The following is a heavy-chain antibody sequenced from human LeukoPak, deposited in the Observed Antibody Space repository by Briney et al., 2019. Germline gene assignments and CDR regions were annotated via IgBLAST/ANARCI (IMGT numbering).Heavy chain of an antibody. Sequence: ASVKVSCKASGGTFSSYAISWVRQAPGQGLEWMGGIIPIFGTANYAQKFQGRVTITADESTSTAYMELSSLRSEDTAAYYCARGSRYYYDSSGYPFDYWGQGTLVTVSS. J-gene: IGHJ4*02. D-gene: IGHD3-22*01. CDR1: GGTFSSYA. V-gene: IGHV1-69*13. CDR2: IIPIFGTA. CDR3: ARGSRYYYDSSGYPFDY.